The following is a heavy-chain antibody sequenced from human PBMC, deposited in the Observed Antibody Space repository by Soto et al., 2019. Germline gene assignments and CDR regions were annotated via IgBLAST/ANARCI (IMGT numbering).Heavy chain of an antibody. CDR2: ISYDGSNK. J-gene: IGHJ3*02. CDR1: GFTFSSYG. V-gene: IGHV3-30*18. Sequence: PGGSLRLSCAASGFTFSSYGMHWVRQAPGKGLEWVAVISYDGSNKYYADSVKGRFTISRDNSKNTLYLQMNSLRAEDTAVYYCAKVFFAVDAFDIWGQGTMVTVS. CDR3: AKVFFAVDAFDI.